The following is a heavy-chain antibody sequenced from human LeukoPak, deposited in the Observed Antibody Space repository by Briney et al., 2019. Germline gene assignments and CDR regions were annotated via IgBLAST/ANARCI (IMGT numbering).Heavy chain of an antibody. D-gene: IGHD3-10*02. CDR2: ITGSATST. CDR3: AELGITMIGGV. CDR1: GFTFSTYG. V-gene: IGHV3-23*01. Sequence: GGSLRLSCAASGFTFSTYGMHWVRQAPGKGLEWVSGITGSATSTYYSDSVKGRFTISRDNSKNSLYLQMNSLRAEDTAVYYCAELGITMIGGVWGKGTTVTISS. J-gene: IGHJ6*04.